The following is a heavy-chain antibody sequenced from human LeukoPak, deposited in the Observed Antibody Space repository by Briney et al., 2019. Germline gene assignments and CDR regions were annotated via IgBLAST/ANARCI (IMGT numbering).Heavy chain of an antibody. D-gene: IGHD3-16*02. CDR3: AKDHVPGRDYVWGSYRLFDY. CDR1: GFTFSSYG. J-gene: IGHJ4*02. CDR2: ISYDGSNK. V-gene: IGHV3-30*18. Sequence: GGSLRLSCAASGFTFSSYGMHWVRQAPGKGLEWVAVISYDGSNKYYADSVKGRFTISRDNSKNTLYLQMNSLRAEDTAVYYCAKDHVPGRDYVWGSYRLFDYWGQGTLVTVSS.